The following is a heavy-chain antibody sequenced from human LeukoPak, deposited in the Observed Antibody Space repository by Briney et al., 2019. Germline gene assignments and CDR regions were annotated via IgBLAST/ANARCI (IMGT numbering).Heavy chain of an antibody. V-gene: IGHV4-4*02. J-gene: IGHJ4*02. D-gene: IGHD1-26*01. Sequence: SETLSLTCGVSGGSITSTNWWSWVRQPPGQGLEWIGEISLRGRTNYNPSLNSRVTMSLDESKNQLSLDLTSVTAADTAIYYCSRESGPFCPFGYWGQGTLVTVPS. CDR1: GGSITSTNW. CDR3: SRESGPFCPFGY. CDR2: ISLRGRT.